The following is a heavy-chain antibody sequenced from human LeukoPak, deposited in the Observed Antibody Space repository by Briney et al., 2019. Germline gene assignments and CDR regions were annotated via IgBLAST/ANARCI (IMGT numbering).Heavy chain of an antibody. J-gene: IGHJ3*02. CDR1: GGSISSYY. V-gene: IGHV4-59*08. D-gene: IGHD3-22*01. CDR3: ARLGYYDSTGYDAFDI. CDR2: IYYSGST. Sequence: SETLSLTCTVSGGSISSYYWSWIRQPPGKGLEWIGYIYYSGSTNYNPSLKSRVTISVDTSKNHFSLKLSSVTAADTAVYYCARLGYYDSTGYDAFDIWGQGTMVTVSS.